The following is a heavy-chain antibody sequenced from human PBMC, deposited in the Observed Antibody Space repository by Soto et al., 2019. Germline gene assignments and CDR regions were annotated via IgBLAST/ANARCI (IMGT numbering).Heavy chain of an antibody. CDR1: GFIFTNND. D-gene: IGHD3-16*01. CDR3: ARMETFGSLNWFDP. J-gene: IGHJ5*02. Sequence: GASVNVSCKASGFIFTNNDVSWLRKATGQGLQWXGWMNPGSRDTGYAQKFQGRVTMTRDISIATAYMELSSLRSDDTAIYYCARMETFGSLNWFDPWGQGTLVTVSS. CDR2: MNPGSRDT. V-gene: IGHV1-8*01.